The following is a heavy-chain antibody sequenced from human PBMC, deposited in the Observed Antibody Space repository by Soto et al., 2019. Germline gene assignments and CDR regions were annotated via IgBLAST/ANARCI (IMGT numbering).Heavy chain of an antibody. Sequence: RKISCKGSGYSFTSYWIGWVRQMTGKGLEWMGIIYPGDSDTRYSPSFQGQVTISADKSISTAYLQWSSLKASDTAMYYCARHGYSYGGDYYYYGMDVWGQGTTVTVSS. CDR3: ARHGYSYGGDYYYYGMDV. CDR1: GYSFTSYW. D-gene: IGHD5-18*01. J-gene: IGHJ6*02. CDR2: IYPGDSDT. V-gene: IGHV5-51*01.